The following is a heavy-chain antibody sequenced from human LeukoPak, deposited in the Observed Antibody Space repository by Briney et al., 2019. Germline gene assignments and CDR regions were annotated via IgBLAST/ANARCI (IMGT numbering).Heavy chain of an antibody. J-gene: IGHJ5*02. V-gene: IGHV4-59*08. CDR3: AVMYSSSWYWFDP. D-gene: IGHD6-13*01. CDR2: IYYSGST. CDR1: GASISSVY. Sequence: SETLSLPCTVSGASISSVYWNWIRQSPREGVEWRGYIYYSGSTNYNPSLKSRVTISVDTSKNQFSLKLSSVTAADTAVYYCAVMYSSSWYWFDPWGQGTLVTVSS.